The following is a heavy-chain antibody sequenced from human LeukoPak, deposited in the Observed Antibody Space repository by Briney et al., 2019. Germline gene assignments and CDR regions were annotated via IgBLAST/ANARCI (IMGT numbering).Heavy chain of an antibody. CDR2: ISAYNGNT. Sequence: ASVKVSCKASGYTFTTYGITWVRQAPGQGLEWMGWISAYNGNTNFAQKFQGRVTMTTDTSTSTAYMELRSLRSDDTAEYYCARGYNSGWFLRFDPWGQGTLVTVSS. J-gene: IGHJ5*02. D-gene: IGHD6-19*01. CDR3: ARGYNSGWFLRFDP. CDR1: GYTFTTYG. V-gene: IGHV1-18*01.